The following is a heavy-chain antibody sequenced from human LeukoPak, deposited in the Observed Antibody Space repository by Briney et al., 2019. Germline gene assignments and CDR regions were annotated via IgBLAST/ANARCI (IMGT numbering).Heavy chain of an antibody. CDR1: GFTFSTYG. J-gene: IGHJ4*02. CDR3: ARYSSSWAY. Sequence: SGGSLRLSCAASGFTFSTYGMHWVRQAPGKGLEWVAVISYDGSDKYYADSVKGRFTISRDNSKNTLYLQMNSLRAEDTAVYYCARYSSSWAYWGQGTLVTVSS. CDR2: ISYDGSDK. V-gene: IGHV3-30*03. D-gene: IGHD6-13*01.